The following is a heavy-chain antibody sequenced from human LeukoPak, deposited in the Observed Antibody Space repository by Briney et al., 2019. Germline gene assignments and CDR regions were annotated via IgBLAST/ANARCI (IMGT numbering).Heavy chain of an antibody. CDR3: ARGYSGSYYGV. J-gene: IGHJ4*02. Sequence: SETLSLTCTVSGGSISNYYWSWIRQPPGKGLEWIGYIFYSRSTNYNPSLKSRVTISVDTSKNQFSLQLSSVTAADTAVYYCARGYSGSYYGVWGQGTLVTVSS. CDR1: GGSISNYY. CDR2: IFYSRST. V-gene: IGHV4-59*01. D-gene: IGHD1-26*01.